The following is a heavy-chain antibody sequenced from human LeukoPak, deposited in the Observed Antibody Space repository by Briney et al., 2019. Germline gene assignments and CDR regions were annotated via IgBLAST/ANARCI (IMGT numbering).Heavy chain of an antibody. CDR2: ISGSGGST. CDR1: GFTFSTYG. V-gene: IGHV3-23*01. J-gene: IGHJ4*02. Sequence: GGTLRLSCVASGFTFSTYGMSWVRQAPGKGLEWVSAISGSGGSTYYADSVKGRFTISRDNSKNTLYLQMNSLRAEDTAVYYCASRRGVTQWGQGTLVTVSS. D-gene: IGHD3-10*01. CDR3: ASRRGVTQ.